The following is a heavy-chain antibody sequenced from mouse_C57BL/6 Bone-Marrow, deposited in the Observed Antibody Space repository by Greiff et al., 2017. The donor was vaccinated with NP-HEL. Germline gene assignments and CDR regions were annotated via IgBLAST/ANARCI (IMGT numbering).Heavy chain of an antibody. CDR2: IDPENGDT. J-gene: IGHJ1*03. Sequence: VHVKQSGAELVRPGASVKLSCTASGFNIKDDYMHWVKQRPEQGLEWIGWIDPENGDTEYASKFQGKATITADTSSNTAYLQLSSLTSEDTAVYYCTTGITTVVDLYWYFDVWGTGTTVTVSS. CDR3: TTGITTVVDLYWYFDV. D-gene: IGHD1-1*01. V-gene: IGHV14-4*01. CDR1: GFNIKDDY.